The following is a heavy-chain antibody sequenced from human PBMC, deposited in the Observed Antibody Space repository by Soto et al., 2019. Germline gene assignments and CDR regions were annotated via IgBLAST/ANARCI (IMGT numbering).Heavy chain of an antibody. V-gene: IGHV4-31*03. CDR2: IYYSGST. CDR3: ARGAMVRGRHNWFDP. Sequence: SETLSLTCTVSGGSISSGGYYWSWIRQHPGKGLEWIGYIYYSGSTYYNPSLKSRVTISVDTSKNQFSLRLSSVTAADTAVYYCARGAMVRGRHNWFDPWGQGTLVTVSS. J-gene: IGHJ5*02. CDR1: GGSISSGGYY. D-gene: IGHD3-10*01.